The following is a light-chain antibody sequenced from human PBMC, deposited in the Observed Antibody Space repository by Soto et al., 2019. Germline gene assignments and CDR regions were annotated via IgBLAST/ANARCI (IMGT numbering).Light chain of an antibody. V-gene: IGKV1-39*01. CDR2: AAT. Sequence: DIQMTQSPSSLFASVGDRVTITCRASQSISACLNWYQQRPGKAPSLLIYAATRLHSGVPSRFSGSGSGTDFTLTISSLQPEDFATYYCQRSYRSISFGQGTRLEMK. CDR3: QRSYRSIS. CDR1: QSISAC. J-gene: IGKJ5*01.